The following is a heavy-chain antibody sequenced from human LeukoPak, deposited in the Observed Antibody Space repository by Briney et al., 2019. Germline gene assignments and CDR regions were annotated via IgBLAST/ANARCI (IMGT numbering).Heavy chain of an antibody. J-gene: IGHJ6*03. CDR2: ISYDGSNK. CDR1: GFTFSSYA. D-gene: IGHD6-6*01. Sequence: PGGSLRLSCAASGFTFSSYATHWVRQAPGKGLEWVAVISYDGSNKYYADSVKGRFTISRDNSKNTLYLQMNSLRAEDTAVYYCARGGIAARHYYYYMDVWGKGTTVTVSS. CDR3: ARGGIAARHYYYYMDV. V-gene: IGHV3-30*04.